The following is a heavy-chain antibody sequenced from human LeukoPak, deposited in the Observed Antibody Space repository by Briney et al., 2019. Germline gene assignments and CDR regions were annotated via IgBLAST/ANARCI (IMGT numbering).Heavy chain of an antibody. CDR2: IIPIFGTA. V-gene: IGHV1-69*05. CDR3: AREFSTGYSSGWYGDY. CDR1: GGTFSSYA. Sequence: SVKVSCKASGGTFSSYAISWVRQAPGQGLEWMGRIIPIFGTANYAQKFQGRVTITTDESTSTAYMELSSLRSEDTAIYYCAREFSTGYSSGWYGDYWGQGTLVTVSS. J-gene: IGHJ4*02. D-gene: IGHD6-13*01.